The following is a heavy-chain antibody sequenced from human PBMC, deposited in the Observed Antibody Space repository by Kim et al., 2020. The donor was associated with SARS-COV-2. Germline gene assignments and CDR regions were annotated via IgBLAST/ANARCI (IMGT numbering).Heavy chain of an antibody. V-gene: IGHV4-30-2*01. Sequence: SETLSLTCAVSGGSISSGGYSWSWIRQPPGKGLEWIGYIYHSGSTYYNPSLKSRVTISVDRSKNQFSLKLSSVTAADTAVYYCARKEPNYYDTQRDAFDIWGQGTMVTVSS. J-gene: IGHJ3*02. CDR1: GGSISSGGYS. CDR2: IYHSGST. CDR3: ARKEPNYYDTQRDAFDI. D-gene: IGHD3-22*01.